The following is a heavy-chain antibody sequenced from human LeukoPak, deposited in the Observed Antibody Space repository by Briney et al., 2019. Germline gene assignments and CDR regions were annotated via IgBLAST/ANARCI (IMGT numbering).Heavy chain of an antibody. CDR3: ARHPWGIVANDWYDY. D-gene: IGHD5-12*01. Sequence: GASVKVSCKASGYTFTSYAMNWVRQAPGQGLERMGWINTNTGNPTYAQGFTGRFVFSLDTSVSTAYLQISSLKAEDTAVYYCARHPWGIVANDWYDYWGQGTLVTVSS. V-gene: IGHV7-4-1*02. CDR1: GYTFTSYA. CDR2: INTNTGNP. J-gene: IGHJ4*02.